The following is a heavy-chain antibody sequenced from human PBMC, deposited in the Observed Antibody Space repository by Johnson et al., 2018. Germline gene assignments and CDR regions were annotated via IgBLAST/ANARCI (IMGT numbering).Heavy chain of an antibody. V-gene: IGHV3-72*01. D-gene: IGHD3-22*01. Sequence: VQLVESGGGLVHPGGSLRLSCAASGFTLSDHYMDWVRQAPGQGLEWVGRTRYRGNSYTTEYAASVKGRFTISRDDSKNSLFLQINSLKIDDTAVYYLARGPYYSGGSGYYQAKYFYYIDVWGKGTTVTVSS. CDR2: TRYRGNSYTT. J-gene: IGHJ6*03. CDR1: GFTLSDHY. CDR3: ARGPYYSGGSGYYQAKYFYYIDV.